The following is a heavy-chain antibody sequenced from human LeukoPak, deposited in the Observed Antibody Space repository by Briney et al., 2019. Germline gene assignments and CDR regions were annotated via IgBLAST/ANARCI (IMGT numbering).Heavy chain of an antibody. V-gene: IGHV3-21*06. CDR3: ARGEYSHGRYYYYMDV. J-gene: IGHJ6*03. CDR2: ISSTSAYI. Sequence: AGGSLRLSCAASGFAFSTYSMIWVRQAPGKGLEWVSSISSTSAYIYYADSLKGRFTISRDNAKNSLYLQTNSLRAEDTAVYYCARGEYSHGRYYYYMDVWGIGTAVTVSS. D-gene: IGHD5-18*01. CDR1: GFAFSTYS.